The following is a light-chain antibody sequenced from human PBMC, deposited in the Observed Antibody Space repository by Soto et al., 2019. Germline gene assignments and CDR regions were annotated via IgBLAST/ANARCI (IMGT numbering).Light chain of an antibody. CDR1: QSVSSSY. CDR3: QQYGSSPWT. J-gene: IGKJ1*01. CDR2: GAS. V-gene: IGKV3-20*01. Sequence: EIVLTQSPGTLSLSPGERATLSCRASQSVSSSYLAWYQRKPGQAPRPLIYGASSRAIGIPDRFSGSGSGTDFTLTISRLEPDDFAVYYCQQYGSSPWTFCQGTKVDIK.